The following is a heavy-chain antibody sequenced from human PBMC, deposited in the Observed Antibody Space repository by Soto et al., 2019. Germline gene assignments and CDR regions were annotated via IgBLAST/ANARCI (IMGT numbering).Heavy chain of an antibody. CDR2: IYDSGAT. CDR1: GCSLLGGSYY. V-gene: IGHV4-61*01. CDR3: ARDWGPYWFDP. J-gene: IGHJ5*02. Sequence: SETLSLTFTVSGCSLLGGSYYWKWIRQPPGKQKEWIGYIYDSGATKYNPSLKSRVTISQDTSKNQFSLKMNSVTPSDTAVYYCARDWGPYWFDPWGQG. D-gene: IGHD3-16*01.